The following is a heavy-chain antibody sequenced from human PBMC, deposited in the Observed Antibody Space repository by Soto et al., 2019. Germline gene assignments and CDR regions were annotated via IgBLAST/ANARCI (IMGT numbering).Heavy chain of an antibody. V-gene: IGHV3-74*03. CDR3: TRDPAPIGWYDY. CDR1: GFTFSNFW. CDR2: INSDGSST. D-gene: IGHD6-19*01. Sequence: GGSLRLSCAASGFTFSNFWMHWVRQAPGKGLVWVSRINSDGSSTMYRDSVKGRFTIFRDNAKNTLFLQMNSLRAEDTAVYYCTRDPAPIGWYDYWGEGTLVTVSS. J-gene: IGHJ4*02.